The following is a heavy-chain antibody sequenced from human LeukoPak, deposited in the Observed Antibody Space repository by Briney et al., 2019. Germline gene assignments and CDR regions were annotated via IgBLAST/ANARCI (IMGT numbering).Heavy chain of an antibody. D-gene: IGHD6-13*01. Sequence: PSETLSLTCAVYGGSFSGYYWSWIRQPPGKGLEWIGEINHSGSTNYNPSLKSRVTISVDTPKNQFSLKLSSVTAADTAVYYCARGRGSSSWYRLKNNWFDPWGQGTLVTVSS. J-gene: IGHJ5*02. CDR1: GGSFSGYY. CDR3: ARGRGSSSWYRLKNNWFDP. CDR2: INHSGST. V-gene: IGHV4-34*01.